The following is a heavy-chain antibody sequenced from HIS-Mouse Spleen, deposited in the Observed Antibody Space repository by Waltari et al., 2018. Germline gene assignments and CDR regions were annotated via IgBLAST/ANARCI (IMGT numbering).Heavy chain of an antibody. CDR1: AFSLSTRGMC. J-gene: IGHJ4*02. V-gene: IGHV2-70*15. CDR3: ARIAEGYSSGWYAFDY. D-gene: IGHD6-19*01. Sequence: QVTLRESGPALVKPTQTLTLTCTFHAFSLSTRGMCVSWIRQPPGKALEWLARIDWDDDKYYSTSLKTRLTISKDTSKNQVVLTMTNMDPVDTATYYCARIAEGYSSGWYAFDYWGQGTLVTVSS. CDR2: IDWDDDK.